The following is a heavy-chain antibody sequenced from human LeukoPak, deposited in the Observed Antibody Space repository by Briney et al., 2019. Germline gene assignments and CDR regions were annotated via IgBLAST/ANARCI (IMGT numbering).Heavy chain of an antibody. J-gene: IGHJ2*01. Sequence: PGGSLRLSCAASGFTVSSNYMSWVRQAPGKGLEWVSVIYRGGSTHYAGSVEGRFTISRDKSKNTVYLQLNSLRAEDTAVYYCARSPDYGDPYWYFDLWGHGTLVTVSS. CDR1: GFTVSSNY. V-gene: IGHV3-53*01. CDR3: ARSPDYGDPYWYFDL. D-gene: IGHD4-17*01. CDR2: IYRGGST.